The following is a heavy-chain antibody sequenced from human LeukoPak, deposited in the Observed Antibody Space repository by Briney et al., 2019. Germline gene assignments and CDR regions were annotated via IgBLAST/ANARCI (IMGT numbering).Heavy chain of an antibody. J-gene: IGHJ4*02. Sequence: PGGSLRLSCAASGFIFNNYAMSWVRQAPGKGLEWVSAISGTGATTYYAGSVKGRFAISRDNSTNTPYLQLSSLRAEDTAVYFCAIGHRFGDLDDFRGEGTLHTVSS. V-gene: IGHV3-23*01. D-gene: IGHD3-10*01. CDR2: ISGTGATT. CDR3: AIGHRFGDLDDF. CDR1: GFIFNNYA.